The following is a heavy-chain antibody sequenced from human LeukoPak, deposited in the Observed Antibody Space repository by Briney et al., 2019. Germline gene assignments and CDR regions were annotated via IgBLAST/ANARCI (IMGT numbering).Heavy chain of an antibody. J-gene: IGHJ3*02. CDR3: ARDPNGDYVGAFEI. D-gene: IGHD4-17*01. CDR2: IRGSGGGA. Sequence: GGSLRLSCAASGFTFSDYAMMWLRQAPGKGPECVSVIRGSGGGAGYADSVRGRFTISRDNSKNSLYLQMNRLRADDTAVYYCARDPNGDYVGAFEILGQGTMVTVSS. CDR1: GFTFSDYA. V-gene: IGHV3-23*01.